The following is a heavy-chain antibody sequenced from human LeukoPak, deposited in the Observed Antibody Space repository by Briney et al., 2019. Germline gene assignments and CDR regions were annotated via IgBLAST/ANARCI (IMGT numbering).Heavy chain of an antibody. D-gene: IGHD2-8*01. CDR1: GFTFSSYS. CDR2: ISSSSSYI. Sequence: GGSLRLSCAASGFTFSSYSMNWVRQAPGKGLEWVSSISSSSSYIYYADSVKGRFTISRDNSKNTLYLQMNSLRAEDTAVYYCVKDGDVLMVYSYYYMDVWGKGTTVTVSS. J-gene: IGHJ6*03. CDR3: VKDGDVLMVYSYYYMDV. V-gene: IGHV3-21*01.